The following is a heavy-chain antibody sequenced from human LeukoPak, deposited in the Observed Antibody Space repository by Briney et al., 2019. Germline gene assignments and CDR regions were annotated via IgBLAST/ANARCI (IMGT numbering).Heavy chain of an antibody. CDR1: GGSISNYY. J-gene: IGHJ4*02. CDR2: VNLQGST. CDR3: AREGGPYRPLDY. V-gene: IGHV4-4*07. Sequence: SETLSLTCTVSGGSISNYYWTWIRQPAGKGLEWIGEVNLQGSTNYNPSLKSRVAISVDKSENHISLKLTSVTAADTAVYYCAREGGPYRPLDYSGQGTLVTVAS.